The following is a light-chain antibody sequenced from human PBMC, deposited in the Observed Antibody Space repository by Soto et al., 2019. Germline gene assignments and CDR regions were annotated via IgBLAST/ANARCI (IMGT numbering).Light chain of an antibody. J-gene: IGLJ3*02. V-gene: IGLV2-14*01. Sequence: QSALTQPASVSGSPGQSSTISCTGTSSDVGGYNYVSWYQQHPGKAPKLMIYDVSNRPSGVSNRFSGSKSGNTASLTISGLQAEDEADYYCSSYTSSSTGVFGGGTKVTVL. CDR3: SSYTSSSTGV. CDR2: DVS. CDR1: SSDVGGYNY.